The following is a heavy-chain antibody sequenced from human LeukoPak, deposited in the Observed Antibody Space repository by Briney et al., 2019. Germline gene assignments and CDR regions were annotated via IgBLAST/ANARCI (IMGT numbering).Heavy chain of an antibody. J-gene: IGHJ4*02. CDR2: INPNSGGT. CDR3: ARGVGAPAYYFDY. D-gene: IGHD1-26*01. Sequence: ASVKVSCKASGYTFTGYYTHWVRQAPGQGLEWMGWINPNSGGTNYAQKFQGRVTMTRDTSISTAYMELSRLRSDDTAVYYCARGVGAPAYYFDYWGQGTLVTVSS. V-gene: IGHV1-2*02. CDR1: GYTFTGYY.